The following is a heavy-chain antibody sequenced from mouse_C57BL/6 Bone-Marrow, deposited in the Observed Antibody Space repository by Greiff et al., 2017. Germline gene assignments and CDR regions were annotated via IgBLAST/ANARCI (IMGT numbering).Heavy chain of an antibody. CDR3: ARGRYYGSKSWFAY. Sequence: EVKLQESGPGLLKPSQSLSLTCSVTGYSITSGYYWNWIRQFPGNKLEWMGYISYDGSNNSNPSLKNRISITRDTSKNQFFLKLNSVTTEDTATYYCARGRYYGSKSWFAYWGQGTLVTVSA. J-gene: IGHJ3*01. D-gene: IGHD1-1*01. V-gene: IGHV3-6*01. CDR2: ISYDGSN. CDR1: GYSITSGYY.